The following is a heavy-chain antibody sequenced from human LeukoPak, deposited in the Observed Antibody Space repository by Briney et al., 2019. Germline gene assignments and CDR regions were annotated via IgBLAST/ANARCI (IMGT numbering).Heavy chain of an antibody. J-gene: IGHJ4*02. CDR1: GFTFSSYG. D-gene: IGHD5-24*01. Sequence: GRSLRLSCAASGFTFSSYGMHWVRQAPGKGLEWVAVIWYDGSNKYYADSVKGRFTISRDYSKNTLYLQMNSLRAEDTAVYYCARDRRDGYNAFDYWGQGTLVTVSS. V-gene: IGHV3-33*01. CDR2: IWYDGSNK. CDR3: ARDRRDGYNAFDY.